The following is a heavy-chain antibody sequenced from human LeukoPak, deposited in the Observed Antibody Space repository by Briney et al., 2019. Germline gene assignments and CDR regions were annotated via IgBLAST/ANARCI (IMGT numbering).Heavy chain of an antibody. CDR1: GFTFSTYA. CDR3: AKGQLGYDFWSGYFGWFDP. V-gene: IGHV3-30*04. D-gene: IGHD3-3*01. Sequence: GGSLGLSCAASGFTFSTYAMHWVRQAPGKGLEWVAVISYDGSSKYYADSVKGRFTISRDNSKNTLYLQMNSLRAEDTAVYYCAKGQLGYDFWSGYFGWFDPWGQGTLVTVSS. CDR2: ISYDGSSK. J-gene: IGHJ5*02.